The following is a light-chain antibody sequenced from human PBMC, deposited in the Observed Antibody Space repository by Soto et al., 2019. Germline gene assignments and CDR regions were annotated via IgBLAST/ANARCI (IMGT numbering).Light chain of an antibody. CDR1: QSICSS. CDR2: GAS. V-gene: IGKV3D-15*01. Sequence: EIVMTQSPATLSVSPGERATLSCRASQSICSSLSWYQQKPGQAPRLLIHGASSRATGIPDRFSGSGSGTEFTLTISSLQPEDFATYYCQQLNSYPITFGQGTRLEIK. J-gene: IGKJ5*01. CDR3: QQLNSYPIT.